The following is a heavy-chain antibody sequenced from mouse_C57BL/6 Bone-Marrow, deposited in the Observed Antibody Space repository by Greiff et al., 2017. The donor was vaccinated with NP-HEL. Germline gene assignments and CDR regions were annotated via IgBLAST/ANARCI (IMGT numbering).Heavy chain of an antibody. CDR2: ISSGGDYI. V-gene: IGHV5-9-1*02. D-gene: IGHD1-3*01. CDR3: TRDRRSKGAY. J-gene: IGHJ3*01. CDR1: GFTFSSYA. Sequence: EVQRVESGEGLVKPGGSLKLSCAASGFTFSSYAMSWVRQTPEKRLEWVAYISSGGDYIYYADTVKGRFTISRDNARNTLYLQMSSLKSEDTAMYYCTRDRRSKGAYWGQGTLVTVSA.